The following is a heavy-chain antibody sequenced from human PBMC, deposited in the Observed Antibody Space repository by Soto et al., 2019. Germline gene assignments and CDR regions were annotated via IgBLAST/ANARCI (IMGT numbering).Heavy chain of an antibody. Sequence: GASVKVSCKASGGTFSSYAISWVRQAPGQGLEWMGGIIPIFGTANYAQKFQGRVTITADKSTSTAYMELSSLRSEDTAVYYCARGGCSSTSCFYYYYGMDVWGQGTTVTVS. J-gene: IGHJ6*02. D-gene: IGHD2-2*01. V-gene: IGHV1-69*06. CDR2: IIPIFGTA. CDR3: ARGGCSSTSCFYYYYGMDV. CDR1: GGTFSSYA.